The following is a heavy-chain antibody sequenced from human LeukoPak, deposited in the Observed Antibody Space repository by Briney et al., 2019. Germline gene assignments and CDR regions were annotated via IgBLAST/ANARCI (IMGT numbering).Heavy chain of an antibody. Sequence: GGSLRLSCAASGFTFSSYSMNWVRQAPGKGLEWVSSISSSSGYIYHADSVKGRFTISRDNSKNTLFLQMNSLRAEDTAVYYCAKDPSTSRYYYYGMDVWGQGTTVTVSS. D-gene: IGHD2/OR15-2a*01. CDR1: GFTFSSYS. V-gene: IGHV3-21*01. J-gene: IGHJ6*02. CDR2: ISSSSGYI. CDR3: AKDPSTSRYYYYGMDV.